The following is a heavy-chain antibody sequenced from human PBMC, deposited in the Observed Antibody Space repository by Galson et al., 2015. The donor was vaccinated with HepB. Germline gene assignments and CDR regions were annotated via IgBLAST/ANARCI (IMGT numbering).Heavy chain of an antibody. CDR3: ARDLAPYCGGDCYSWQDAFDI. D-gene: IGHD2-21*02. J-gene: IGHJ3*02. Sequence: SLRLSCAASGFTFSSYSMNWVRQAPGKGLEWVSSISSSSSYIYYADSVKGRFTISRDNAKNSLYLQMNSLRAEDTAVYYCARDLAPYCGGDCYSWQDAFDIWGQGTMVTVSS. CDR1: GFTFSSYS. V-gene: IGHV3-21*01. CDR2: ISSSSSYI.